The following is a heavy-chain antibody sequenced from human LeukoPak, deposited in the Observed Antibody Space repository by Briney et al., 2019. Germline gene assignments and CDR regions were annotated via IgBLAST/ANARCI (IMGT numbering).Heavy chain of an antibody. Sequence: SETLSLTCTVSGGSISSSSYYWGWIRQPPGKGLEWIGSIYYSGSTYYNPSLKSRVTISVDTSKNQFSLKLSSVTAADTAVYYCARDNWNYGGAFDIWGQGTMVTVSS. V-gene: IGHV4-39*07. CDR1: GGSISSSSYY. D-gene: IGHD1-7*01. J-gene: IGHJ3*02. CDR2: IYYSGST. CDR3: ARDNWNYGGAFDI.